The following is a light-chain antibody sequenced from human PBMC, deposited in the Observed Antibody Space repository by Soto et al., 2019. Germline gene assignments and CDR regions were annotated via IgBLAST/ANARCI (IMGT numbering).Light chain of an antibody. CDR2: LAT. J-gene: IGLJ1*01. V-gene: IGLV1-47*02. CDR1: SSNIGTFY. Sequence: QSVLTQPPSAASTPGQRVTLSCSGSSSNIGTFYVYWYQHLPGTAPRLLIYLATQRPSGVPDRFSGSKSGTSASLAISGLRSEDEGNYYCAAWDDSLNAYVFGTGTKLTVL. CDR3: AAWDDSLNAYV.